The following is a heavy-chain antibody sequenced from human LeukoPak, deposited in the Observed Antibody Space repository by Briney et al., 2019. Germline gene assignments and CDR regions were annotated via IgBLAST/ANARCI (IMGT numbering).Heavy chain of an antibody. Sequence: ASVKVSCKASGYTFTGYYMHWVRQAPGQGLAWMGWINPNSGGTNYAQKFQGRVTMTRDTSISTAYMELSRLRSDDTAVYYCARDYYGGNSYYFDYWGQGTLVTVSS. J-gene: IGHJ4*02. CDR2: INPNSGGT. CDR1: GYTFTGYY. D-gene: IGHD4-23*01. CDR3: ARDYYGGNSYYFDY. V-gene: IGHV1-2*02.